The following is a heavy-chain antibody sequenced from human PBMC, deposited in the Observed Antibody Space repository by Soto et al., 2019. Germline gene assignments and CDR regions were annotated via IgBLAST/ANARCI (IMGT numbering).Heavy chain of an antibody. V-gene: IGHV3-53*04. D-gene: IGHD2-15*01. CDR3: ARDSCSGGSCYWTFDY. CDR1: GFTVSSNY. CDR2: IYSDGTT. Sequence: EEQLVESGGGLVQPGGSLRLSCAASGFTVSSNYMSWVRQAPGKGLEWVSVIYSDGTTYYADSVKGRFTISRHNSKNTLYLQMNSLRAEDTAVYYCARDSCSGGSCYWTFDYCGQGTLVTVSS. J-gene: IGHJ4*02.